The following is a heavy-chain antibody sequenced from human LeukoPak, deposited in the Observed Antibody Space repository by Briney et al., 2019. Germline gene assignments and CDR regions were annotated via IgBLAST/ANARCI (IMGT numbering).Heavy chain of an antibody. Sequence: PSETLSLTCAVSGGSISSGGYSWSWIRQPPGKGLEWIGYIYHSGSTYYNPSLKSRVTISVDRSKNQFSLKLSSVTAADTAVYYCARDSRTVPAATWFDPWGQGTLVTVSS. CDR2: IYHSGST. D-gene: IGHD2-2*01. CDR3: ARDSRTVPAATWFDP. CDR1: GGSISSGGYS. V-gene: IGHV4-30-2*01. J-gene: IGHJ5*02.